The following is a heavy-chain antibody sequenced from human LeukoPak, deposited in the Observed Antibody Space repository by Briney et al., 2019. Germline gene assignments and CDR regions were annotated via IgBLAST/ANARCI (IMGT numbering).Heavy chain of an antibody. J-gene: IGHJ4*02. CDR3: AKGGYSSSWYGSFDY. CDR2: ISYDGSNK. Sequence: GRSLRLSCAASGFTFSSYGIHWVRQAPGKGLEWVAVISYDGSNKYYADSVKGRFTISRDNSKNTLYLQMNSLRAEDTAVYYRAKGGYSSSWYGSFDYWGQGTLVTVSS. CDR1: GFTFSSYG. D-gene: IGHD6-13*01. V-gene: IGHV3-30*18.